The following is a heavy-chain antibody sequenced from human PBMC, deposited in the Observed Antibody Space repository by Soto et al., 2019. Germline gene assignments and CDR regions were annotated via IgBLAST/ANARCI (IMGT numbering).Heavy chain of an antibody. V-gene: IGHV1-8*01. CDR2: MNPNSGNT. Sequence: AAAVKVSCKAFGYTFTSYDVNWVRQATGQALEWMGWMNPNSGNTGYAQKFQGRVTMTTNTSISPAYMEPSSLRSEDTAVYYCARTLVPAAMEDPYYYMDVWGKGTTVTVSS. J-gene: IGHJ6*03. CDR1: GYTFTSYD. D-gene: IGHD2-2*01. CDR3: ARTLVPAAMEDPYYYMDV.